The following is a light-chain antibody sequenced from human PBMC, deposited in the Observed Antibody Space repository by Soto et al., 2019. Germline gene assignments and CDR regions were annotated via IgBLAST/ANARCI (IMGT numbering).Light chain of an antibody. CDR2: GAS. Sequence: EIVMTQSPATLSVSPGERATLSCRASQSVSSNLAWYQQKPGQAPRLLIYGASTRATGIPARFSGSGSGTEFTLTISSLQSEDFAVYYCQQYDNWPPVTFGQGTKVEIK. CDR3: QQYDNWPPVT. CDR1: QSVSSN. V-gene: IGKV3-15*01. J-gene: IGKJ1*01.